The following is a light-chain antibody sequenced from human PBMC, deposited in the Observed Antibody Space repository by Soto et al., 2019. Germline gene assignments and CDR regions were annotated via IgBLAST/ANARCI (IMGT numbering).Light chain of an antibody. V-gene: IGKV1-39*01. J-gene: IGKJ1*01. CDR3: QQSYSTSWT. CDR1: QSISSY. CDR2: AAS. Sequence: DIKMTHSPSSLSASVGARVTITCRASQSISSYLNWYQQKPGKAPKLMIYAASSLQSGVPSRFSGSGSGTDFTLTISSLQPEDVATYYCQQSYSTSWTLGQGTKVDIK.